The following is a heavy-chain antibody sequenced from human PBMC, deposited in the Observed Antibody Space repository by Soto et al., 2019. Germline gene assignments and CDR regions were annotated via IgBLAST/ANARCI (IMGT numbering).Heavy chain of an antibody. V-gene: IGHV2-26*04. CDR3: ASTYSSSWYWFDP. D-gene: IGHD6-13*01. Sequence: QVTVKESGPVLVKPTETLTLTCTVSGFSLSNAGLGVSCIRQPPGKALEWLAHIFSNDEKSYSTSLKSRLTISKDTSKSQVVLTMTTMDPVDTATYYCASTYSSSWYWFDPWGQGTLVTVSS. CDR2: IFSNDEK. J-gene: IGHJ5*02. CDR1: GFSLSNAGLG.